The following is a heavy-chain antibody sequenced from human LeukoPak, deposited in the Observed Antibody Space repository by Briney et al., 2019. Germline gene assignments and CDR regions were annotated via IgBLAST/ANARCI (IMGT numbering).Heavy chain of an antibody. Sequence: SETLSLTCAVYGGSFSGYYWSWIRQPPGKGLEWIGEINHSGSTNCNPSLKSRVTISVDTSKNQFSLKLSSVTAADTAVYYCARSYYYYYMDVWGKGTTVTVSS. J-gene: IGHJ6*03. CDR1: GGSFSGYY. CDR2: INHSGST. V-gene: IGHV4-34*01. CDR3: ARSYYYYYMDV.